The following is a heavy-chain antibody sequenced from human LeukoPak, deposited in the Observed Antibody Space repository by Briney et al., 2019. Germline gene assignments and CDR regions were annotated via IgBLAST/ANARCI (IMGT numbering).Heavy chain of an antibody. J-gene: IGHJ4*02. Sequence: SETLSLTCTVSGDSISSYYWSWIRQPPGKGLEWIGYIYYRGSTYYNPSLKSRVTISVDPSKSQFSLKLSSVTAADTAVYYCAREVRSYSSGYYYFDYWGQGTLVTVSS. D-gene: IGHD3-22*01. CDR2: IYYRGST. CDR3: AREVRSYSSGYYYFDY. CDR1: GDSISSYY. V-gene: IGHV4-59*12.